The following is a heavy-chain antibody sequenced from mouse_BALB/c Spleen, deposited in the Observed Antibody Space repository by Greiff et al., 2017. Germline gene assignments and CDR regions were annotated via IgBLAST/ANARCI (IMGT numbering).Heavy chain of an antibody. J-gene: IGHJ4*01. CDR1: GFSLTSYD. D-gene: IGHD2-4*01. V-gene: IGHV2-9-2*01. CDR3: VRGYDYGDAMDY. CDR2: IWTGGGT. Sequence: VQGVESGPGLVAPSQSLSITCTVSGFSLTSYDISWIRQPPGKGLEWLGVIWTGGGTNYNSAFMSRLSISKDNSKSQVFLKMNSLQTDDTAIYYCVRGYDYGDAMDYWGQGTSVTVSS.